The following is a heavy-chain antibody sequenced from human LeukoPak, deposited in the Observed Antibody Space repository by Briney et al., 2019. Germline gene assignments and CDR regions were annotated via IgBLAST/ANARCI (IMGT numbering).Heavy chain of an antibody. CDR1: GFTFSNYG. J-gene: IGHJ4*02. CDR2: ILNDGINK. Sequence: GGSLRLSCAASGFTFSNYGMHWVRQAPGKGLEWLAVILNDGINKNYADSVKGRFTISRDNSKNTLYLQMNSLRDEDTAMYYCARDGWSQYGEFYFDHWGQGALVTVSS. D-gene: IGHD3-10*01. CDR3: ARDGWSQYGEFYFDH. V-gene: IGHV3-33*08.